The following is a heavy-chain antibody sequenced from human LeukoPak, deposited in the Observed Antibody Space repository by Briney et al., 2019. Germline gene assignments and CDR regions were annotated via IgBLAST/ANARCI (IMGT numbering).Heavy chain of an antibody. CDR1: GSTFSSYA. J-gene: IGHJ4*02. D-gene: IGHD5-12*01. CDR2: ISGSGGST. V-gene: IGHV3-23*01. Sequence: GGSLRLSCAASGSTFSSYAMSWVRQAPGKGLEWVSAISGSGGSTYYADSVKGRFTISRDNSKNTLYLQMNSLRAEDTAVYYCAKGSGYSGYDFLDYWGQGTLVTVSS. CDR3: AKGSGYSGYDFLDY.